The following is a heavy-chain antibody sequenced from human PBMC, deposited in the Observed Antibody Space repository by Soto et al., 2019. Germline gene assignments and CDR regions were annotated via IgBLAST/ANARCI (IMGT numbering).Heavy chain of an antibody. D-gene: IGHD3-22*01. V-gene: IGHV3-23*01. J-gene: IGHJ4*02. CDR2: ISGSGGST. CDR1: GFTFSSYA. Sequence: EVQLLESGGGLVQPGGSLRLSCAASGFTFSSYAMSWVRQAPGKGLEWVSAISGSGGSTYYADSVKGRFTISKDNSKNTRYLQMNSLRAEDTAVYYCAKDKGDHYYDSSGYGVSYWGQGTLVTVSS. CDR3: AKDKGDHYYDSSGYGVSY.